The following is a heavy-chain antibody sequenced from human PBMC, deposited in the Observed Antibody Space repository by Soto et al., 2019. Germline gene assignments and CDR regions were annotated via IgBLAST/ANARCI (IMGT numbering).Heavy chain of an antibody. D-gene: IGHD3-16*02. J-gene: IGHJ5*02. CDR3: ARDRSRKAWFDP. CDR2: IYYSGST. CDR1: GGSISSYY. V-gene: IGHV4-59*01. Sequence: QVQLQESGPGLVKPSETLSLTCTVSGGSISSYYWSWIRQPPGKGLEWIGYIYYSGSTNYNPSLKSRVTISVDTSKNQFSLKLSSVTAADTAVYYCARDRSRKAWFDPWGQGTLVTVSS.